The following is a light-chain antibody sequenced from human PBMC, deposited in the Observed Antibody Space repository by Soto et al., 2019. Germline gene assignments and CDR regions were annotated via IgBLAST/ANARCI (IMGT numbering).Light chain of an antibody. CDR2: GAS. CDR3: QHYNHWLWT. V-gene: IGKV3-15*01. Sequence: ELVLTQSPGILSLSPGERATLSCGASQSVSSSYLAWYQQKPGLAPRLLIYGASTRATGIPARFSGSGSGTEFTLTISSLQSEDSAVYYCQHYNHWLWTFGQGTKVDIK. J-gene: IGKJ1*01. CDR1: QSVSSSY.